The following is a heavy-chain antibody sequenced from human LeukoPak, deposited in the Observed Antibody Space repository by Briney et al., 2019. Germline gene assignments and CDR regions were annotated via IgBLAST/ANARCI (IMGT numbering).Heavy chain of an antibody. D-gene: IGHD1-7*01. J-gene: IGHJ3*02. CDR3: ARVELELRWSYAFDI. CDR1: GGSISSSSYY. CDR2: IYYSGST. V-gene: IGHV4-39*07. Sequence: PSETLSLTCTVSGGSISSSSYYWGWIRQPPGKGLEWIGNIYYSGSTYYNPSLKSRVTISVDTSKNQFSLKLSSVTAADTAVYYCARVELELRWSYAFDIWGQGTMVTVSS.